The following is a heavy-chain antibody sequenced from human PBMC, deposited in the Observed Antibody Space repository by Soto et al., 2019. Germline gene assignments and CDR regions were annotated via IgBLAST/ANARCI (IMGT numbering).Heavy chain of an antibody. CDR1: RFIFTNYW. D-gene: IGHD6-6*01. CDR3: ASSTVVARSYWYFDF. J-gene: IGHJ2*01. CDR2: IKQDGNER. V-gene: IGHV3-7*01. Sequence: GGSLRISCAASRFIFTNYWMTWARQIPGKGLEWVANIKQDGNERHYVDSVKGRFTISRDNARNLLYLQLNSLTPEDTALYYCASSTVVARSYWYFDFWGRGTLVTV.